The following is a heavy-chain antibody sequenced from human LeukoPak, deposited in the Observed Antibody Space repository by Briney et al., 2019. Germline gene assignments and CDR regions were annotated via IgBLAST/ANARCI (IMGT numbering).Heavy chain of an antibody. CDR1: GYTFTSYD. CDR3: ARDPAPRYCSGGGCYSFIPFEP. J-gene: IGHJ5*02. V-gene: IGHV1-18*01. D-gene: IGHD2-15*01. CDR2: SSAYNCNT. Sequence: ASVKVSFKATGYTFTSYDINWVRQATRQGLEWMGWSSAYNCNTKHAQNLQGRITMTRDTSTSTAYMELRSLRSDDTAVYYCARDPAPRYCSGGGCYSFIPFEPWGQGTLVTVSS.